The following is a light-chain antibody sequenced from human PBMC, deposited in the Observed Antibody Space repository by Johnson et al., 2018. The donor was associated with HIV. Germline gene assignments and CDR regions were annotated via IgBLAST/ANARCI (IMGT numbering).Light chain of an antibody. CDR2: ENN. J-gene: IGLJ1*01. CDR3: GTWDSSLSAGLYF. Sequence: QSVLTQSPSVSAAPGQKVTISCSGGSSNIGNNYVSWYQQLPGTAPKLLIYENNKRPSGIPDRFSGSKSGTSATLGITGLQTGDEADYYCGTWDSSLSAGLYFFGTGTKVPVL. CDR1: SSNIGNNY. V-gene: IGLV1-51*02.